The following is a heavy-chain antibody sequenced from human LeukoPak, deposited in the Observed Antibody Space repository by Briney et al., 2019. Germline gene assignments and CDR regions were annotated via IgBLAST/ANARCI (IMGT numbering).Heavy chain of an antibody. CDR2: ISSSSSTI. Sequence: GGSLRLSCAASGFTFSSYAMSWVRQAPGKGLEWVSYISSSSSTIYYADSVKGRFTISRDNAKNSLYLQMNSLRAEDTAVYYCASCIVAGGDCAYYYGMDVWGQGTTVTVSS. V-gene: IGHV3-48*04. J-gene: IGHJ6*02. D-gene: IGHD2-21*02. CDR1: GFTFSSYA. CDR3: ASCIVAGGDCAYYYGMDV.